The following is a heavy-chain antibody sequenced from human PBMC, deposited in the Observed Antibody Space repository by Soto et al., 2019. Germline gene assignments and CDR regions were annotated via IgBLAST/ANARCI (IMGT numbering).Heavy chain of an antibody. V-gene: IGHV1-2*02. CDR1: GYTFTDYF. Sequence: ASVKVSCKASGYTFTDYFIHWVRQAPGQGFEWMGWINPNSRGTNYAQKFQGRVTMTRDTSNSTAYMELRGLRSDDTAVYYCARVTLKAGNWFDPWGQGTLVTV. CDR2: INPNSRGT. J-gene: IGHJ5*02. CDR3: ARVTLKAGNWFDP.